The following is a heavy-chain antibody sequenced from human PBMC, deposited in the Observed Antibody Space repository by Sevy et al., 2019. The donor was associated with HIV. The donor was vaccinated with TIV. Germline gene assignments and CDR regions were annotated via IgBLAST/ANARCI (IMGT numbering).Heavy chain of an antibody. V-gene: IGHV3-7*03. Sequence: GGSLRLSCAASGFTFSSYWMSWVRQAPGKGLEWVANIKQDGSEKYYVDSVKGRFTISRDNAKNSLYLQMNSLRAEYTAVYYCARVGSYYYDSSGYSFDYWGQGTLVTVSS. CDR2: IKQDGSEK. D-gene: IGHD3-22*01. CDR3: ARVGSYYYDSSGYSFDY. J-gene: IGHJ4*02. CDR1: GFTFSSYW.